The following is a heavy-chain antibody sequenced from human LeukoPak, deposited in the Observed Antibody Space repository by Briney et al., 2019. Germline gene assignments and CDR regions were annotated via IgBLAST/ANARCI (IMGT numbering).Heavy chain of an antibody. CDR3: ARVFDYVWGSYRYLGDDY. J-gene: IGHJ4*02. CDR2: IYYSGST. V-gene: IGHV4-39*07. CDR1: GGSISSSSYY. D-gene: IGHD3-16*02. Sequence: TSETLSLTCTVSGGSISSSSYYWGWIRQPPGKGLEWIGSIYYSGSTYYNPSLKSRVTISVDTSKNQFSLKLSSVTAADTAVYYCARVFDYVWGSYRYLGDDYWGQGTLVTVSS.